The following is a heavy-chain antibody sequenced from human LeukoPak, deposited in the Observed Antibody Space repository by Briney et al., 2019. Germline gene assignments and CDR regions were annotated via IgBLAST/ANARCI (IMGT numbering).Heavy chain of an antibody. D-gene: IGHD3-10*01. CDR2: IYSSDTT. CDR1: GFTFSGYA. J-gene: IGHJ3*02. V-gene: IGHV3-48*02. Sequence: PGGSLRLSCAASGFTFSGYAMNWVRQAPGKGLEWVSHIYSSDTTYADSVKGRFTISRDNAKNSLYLQMNSLRDEDTAVYYCARDLHYAFDIRGQGTMVTVSS. CDR3: ARDLHYAFDI.